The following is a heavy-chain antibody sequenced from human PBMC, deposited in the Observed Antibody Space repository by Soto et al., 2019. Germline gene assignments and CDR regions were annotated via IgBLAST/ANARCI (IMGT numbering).Heavy chain of an antibody. Sequence: GGSLRLSCAASGFTFSSYGMHWVRQAPGKGLEWVAVIWYDGSNKYYADSVKGRFTISRDNSKNTLYLQMNSLRAEDTAVYYCASDYYGSGSYDAFDIWGQGTMVTVSS. D-gene: IGHD3-10*01. J-gene: IGHJ3*02. CDR1: GFTFSSYG. V-gene: IGHV3-33*01. CDR2: IWYDGSNK. CDR3: ASDYYGSGSYDAFDI.